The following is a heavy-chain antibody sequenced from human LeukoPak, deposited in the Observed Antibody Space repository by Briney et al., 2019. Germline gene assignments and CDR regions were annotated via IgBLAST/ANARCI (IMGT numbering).Heavy chain of an antibody. J-gene: IGHJ4*02. CDR2: ISDSGNT. V-gene: IGHV3-23*01. D-gene: IGHD3-22*01. CDR3: ARDLYRIVVVPHYFDY. CDR1: GFTLSSYA. Sequence: GGSLRLSCAASGFTLSSYAMSWVRQAPGKGLEWVSAISDSGNTYHADSVKGRFTISRDNSKNTLYLQMNSLRAEDTAVYYCARDLYRIVVVPHYFDYWGQGTLVTVSS.